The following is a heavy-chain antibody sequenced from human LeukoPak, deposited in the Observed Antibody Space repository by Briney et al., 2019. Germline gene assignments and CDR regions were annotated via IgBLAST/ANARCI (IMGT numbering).Heavy chain of an antibody. J-gene: IGHJ4*02. CDR1: GFTFSNVW. CDR2: IKSKTDGGTT. Sequence: GGSLRLSCAASGFTFSNVWMNWVRQAPGKGLEWVGRIKSKTDGGTTDYAAPVKGRFTISRDDSKNTLYLQLNSLRTGDTAVYYCSTGSPASGGLFDYWGQGTLSPSPQ. V-gene: IGHV3-15*01. CDR3: STGSPASGGLFDY. D-gene: IGHD6-13*01.